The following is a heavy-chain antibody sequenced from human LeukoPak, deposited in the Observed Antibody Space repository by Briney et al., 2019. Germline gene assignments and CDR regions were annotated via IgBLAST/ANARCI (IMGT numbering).Heavy chain of an antibody. V-gene: IGHV1-2*02. J-gene: IGHJ5*02. CDR3: ARGYDILTGSYWLDP. Sequence: ASVKVSCKASGYTFTGYYMHWVRQAPGQGLEWMGWINPNSGGTNYAQKFQGRVTMTRDTSISTAYMELSRLRSDDTAVYYCARGYDILTGSYWLDPWGQGTLVTVSS. CDR2: INPNSGGT. CDR1: GYTFTGYY. D-gene: IGHD3-9*01.